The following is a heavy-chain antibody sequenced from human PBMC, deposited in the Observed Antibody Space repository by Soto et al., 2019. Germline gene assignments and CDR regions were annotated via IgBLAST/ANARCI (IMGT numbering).Heavy chain of an antibody. CDR2: ISSSSSYI. CDR3: AREGYSMFYGMDV. Sequence: SLRLSCAASGFTFSSYSMNWVRQAPGKGLEWVSSISSSSSYIYYADSVKGRFTISRDNAKNSLYLQMNSLRAEDTAVYYCAREGYSMFYGMDVWGQGTTVTVSS. CDR1: GFTFSSYS. D-gene: IGHD2-15*01. J-gene: IGHJ6*02. V-gene: IGHV3-21*01.